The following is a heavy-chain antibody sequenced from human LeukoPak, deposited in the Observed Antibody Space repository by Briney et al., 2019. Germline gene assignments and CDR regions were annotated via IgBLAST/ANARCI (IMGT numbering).Heavy chain of an antibody. D-gene: IGHD1-26*01. CDR3: ARAAVVGATLGYYFDY. V-gene: IGHV1-69*05. CDR2: IIPIFGTA. J-gene: IGHJ4*02. CDR1: GGTFSSYA. Sequence: SVKVSCKASGGTFSSYAISWVRQAPGQGLEWIGGIIPIFGTANYAQKFQGRVTITTDESTSTAYMELSSLRSEDTAVYYCARAAVVGATLGYYFDYWGQGTLVTVSS.